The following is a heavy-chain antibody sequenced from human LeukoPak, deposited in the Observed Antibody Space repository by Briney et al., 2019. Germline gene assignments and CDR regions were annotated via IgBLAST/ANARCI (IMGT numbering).Heavy chain of an antibody. CDR3: ARDARSYEILPGLGTFDY. Sequence: AAVHVSCKASGYTLTSYYLEWVRQATGQGLEGMGWMNPNSGNTGYAQKVQGRVTITADKSTSTAYMELSSLRSDDTAVYYCARDARSYEILPGLGTFDYWGPGTLVTVSS. D-gene: IGHD3-9*01. J-gene: IGHJ4*02. V-gene: IGHV1-8*01. CDR1: GYTLTSYY. CDR2: MNPNSGNT.